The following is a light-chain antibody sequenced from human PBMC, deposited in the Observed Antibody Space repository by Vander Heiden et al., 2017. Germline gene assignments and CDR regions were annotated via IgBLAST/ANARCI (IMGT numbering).Light chain of an antibody. CDR1: QSLFFSSSNKNY. CDR3: HRDDASRHT. V-gene: IGKV4-1*01. J-gene: IGKJ3*01. Sequence: DIVMTQSPDSLCVSLGERATINCQSSQSLFFSSSNKNYLAWYQQKPGQSPKLLIYWASTRESGVPDRISGSGSGTDFTLTISILHAEDVTVYYSHRDDASRHTFRPGTRVDIK. CDR2: WAS.